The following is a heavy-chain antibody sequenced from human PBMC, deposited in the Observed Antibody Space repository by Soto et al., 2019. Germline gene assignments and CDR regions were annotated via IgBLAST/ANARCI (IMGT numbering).Heavy chain of an antibody. CDR3: ARGGRYSSGWYPYYFDY. J-gene: IGHJ4*02. D-gene: IGHD6-19*01. CDR1: GDSVSSNSAA. V-gene: IGHV6-1*01. CDR2: TYYRSKWYN. Sequence: QSQTLSLTCAISGDSVSSNSAAWNWIRQSPSRGLEWLGRTYYRSKWYNDYAVSVKSRITINPDTSKNQFSLQLNSVTPEDTAVYYCARGGRYSSGWYPYYFDYWGQGTLVTVSS.